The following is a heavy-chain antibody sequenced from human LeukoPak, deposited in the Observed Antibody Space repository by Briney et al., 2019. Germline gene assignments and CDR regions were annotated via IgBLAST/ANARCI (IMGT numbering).Heavy chain of an antibody. CDR3: TRSGSSGC. D-gene: IGHD6-19*01. Sequence: PGGSLRLSCAASGFTFSGSAMHWVRQAYGKWLEWVGRIRSKANSYATAYAASVKGRFTISRDDSKNTAYLQMNSLKTEDTAVYYCTRSGSSGCWGQGTLVTVSS. CDR2: IRSKANSYAT. CDR1: GFTFSGSA. V-gene: IGHV3-73*01. J-gene: IGHJ4*02.